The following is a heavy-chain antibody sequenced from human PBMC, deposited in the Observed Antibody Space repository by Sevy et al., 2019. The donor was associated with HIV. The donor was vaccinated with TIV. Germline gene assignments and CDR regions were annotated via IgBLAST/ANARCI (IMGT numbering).Heavy chain of an antibody. CDR3: AKDFTGYNGMDV. CDR2: ISYHGREK. V-gene: IGHV3-30*18. Sequence: GGSLRLSCVVSGIIFTTSGMHWVRQAPGKGLEWVAVISYHGREKFYADSGKGRATISRDNSKNILYLEMNSLRTEDTAVYYCAKDFTGYNGMDVWGQGTMVTVSS. CDR1: GIIFTTSG. D-gene: IGHD1-1*01. J-gene: IGHJ6*02.